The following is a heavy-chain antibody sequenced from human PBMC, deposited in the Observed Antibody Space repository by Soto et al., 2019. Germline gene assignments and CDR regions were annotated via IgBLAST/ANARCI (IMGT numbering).Heavy chain of an antibody. J-gene: IGHJ3*02. CDR3: AKATATGGGAFDI. Sequence: GGSLRLSCAASVFICISYDMSWVRQAPGKGLEWVSTILVDGRTFYVDSVKGRFTISRDSSQNTVYLQMNSLTAGDTALYYCAKATATGGGAFDICGQGTMVTVSS. CDR2: ILVDGRT. V-gene: IGHV3-23*01. CDR1: VFICISYD. D-gene: IGHD2-8*02.